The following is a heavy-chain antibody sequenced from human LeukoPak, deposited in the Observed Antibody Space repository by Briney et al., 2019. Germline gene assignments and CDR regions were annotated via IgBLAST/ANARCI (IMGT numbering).Heavy chain of an antibody. CDR3: VRQAVLRASDI. D-gene: IGHD6-19*01. Sequence: PGGSLRLSCAASGFTFSSYWMSWVRQAPGKGLEWVANIKQDGSEKYYVDSVKGRFTISRDNAKNSLYLQMNSLRAEDTAVYYCVRQAVLRASDIWGQGTMVTVSS. V-gene: IGHV3-7*01. J-gene: IGHJ3*02. CDR1: GFTFSSYW. CDR2: IKQDGSEK.